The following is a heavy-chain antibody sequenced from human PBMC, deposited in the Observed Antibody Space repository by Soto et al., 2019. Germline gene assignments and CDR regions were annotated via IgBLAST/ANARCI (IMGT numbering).Heavy chain of an antibody. CDR3: AGQYYGRSAPTFFDP. CDR2: LHYIGRP. J-gene: IGHJ5*02. V-gene: IGHV4-59*01. Sequence: SETLSLTCTVSGVPITDYYWSWIRQPPGKGLEWIGYLHYIGRPNYNPSLKSRVTISVDTSKSQVSLRLSSVTTADTAMYFCAGQYYGRSAPTFFDPWGQGALVTVSS. D-gene: IGHD3-10*01. CDR1: GVPITDYY.